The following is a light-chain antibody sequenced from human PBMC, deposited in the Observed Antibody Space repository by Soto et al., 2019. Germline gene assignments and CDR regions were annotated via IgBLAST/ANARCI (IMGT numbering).Light chain of an antibody. CDR2: DAS. J-gene: IGKJ5*01. V-gene: IGKV3-11*01. Sequence: IVMTQSPATLSVSPGERATLSCRASQSVSSYLAWYQQKPGQAPRLLIYDASNGATGIPARFSGSGSGTDFTLTISSLEPEDFAVYYCQQRSNFGQGTRLEI. CDR3: QQRSN. CDR1: QSVSSY.